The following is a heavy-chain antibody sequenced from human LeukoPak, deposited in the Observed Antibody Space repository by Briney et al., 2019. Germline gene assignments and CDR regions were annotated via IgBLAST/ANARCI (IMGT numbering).Heavy chain of an antibody. Sequence: GRSLRLSCAASGFTFSSYGMHRVRQAPGKGLEWVAVISYDGSNKYYADSVKGRFTISRDNSKNTLYLQMNSLRAEDTAVYYCAKDRCGGDCYYYYYYGMDVWGQGTTVTVSS. J-gene: IGHJ6*02. CDR2: ISYDGSNK. CDR3: AKDRCGGDCYYYYYYGMDV. CDR1: GFTFSSYG. V-gene: IGHV3-30*18. D-gene: IGHD2-21*02.